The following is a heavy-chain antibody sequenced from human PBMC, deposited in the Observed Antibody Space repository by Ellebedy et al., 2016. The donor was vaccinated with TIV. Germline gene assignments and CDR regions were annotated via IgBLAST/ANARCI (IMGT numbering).Heavy chain of an antibody. Sequence: SETLSLTXTVSGGSISSSSYYWGWLRQPPGKGLEWIGSIYYSGSTYYNPSLKSRVTISVDTSKNQFSLKLNSVTAADTAVYYCARDTYCSAGSCYYYYYGMDVWGQGTTVTVSS. D-gene: IGHD2-15*01. J-gene: IGHJ6*02. V-gene: IGHV4-39*07. CDR2: IYYSGST. CDR3: ARDTYCSAGSCYYYYYGMDV. CDR1: GGSISSSSYY.